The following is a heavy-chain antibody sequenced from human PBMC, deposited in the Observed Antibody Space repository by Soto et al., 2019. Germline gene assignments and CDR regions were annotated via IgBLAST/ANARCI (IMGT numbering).Heavy chain of an antibody. V-gene: IGHV3-30*18. J-gene: IGHJ6*02. CDR1: GFTFSSYG. D-gene: IGHD1-26*01. CDR2: ISYDGSNK. Sequence: QVQLVESGGGVVQPGRSLRLSCAASGFTFSSYGMHWVRQAPGKGLEWVAVISYDGSNKYYADSVKGRFTISRDNSKNTLYLQMNSLRAEDTAVYYCAKDPSGRGGVYYGMDVWGQGTTVTVSS. CDR3: AKDPSGRGGVYYGMDV.